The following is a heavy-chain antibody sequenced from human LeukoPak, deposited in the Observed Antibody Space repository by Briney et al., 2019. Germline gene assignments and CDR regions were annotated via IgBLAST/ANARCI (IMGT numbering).Heavy chain of an antibody. CDR2: INPNSGGT. CDR1: GYTFTGYY. CDR3: ARGASIAVALWYYYYGMDV. J-gene: IGHJ6*04. D-gene: IGHD6-19*01. Sequence: GASVTVSCKASGYTFTGYYMHWVRQAPGQGLEWMGWINPNSGGTNYAQTFQGWVTMTRDTSISTAYMELSRLRSDDTAVYYCARGASIAVALWYYYYGMDVWGKGTTVTVSS. V-gene: IGHV1-2*04.